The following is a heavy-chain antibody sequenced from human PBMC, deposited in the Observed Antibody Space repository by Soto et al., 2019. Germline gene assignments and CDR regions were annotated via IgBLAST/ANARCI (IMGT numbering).Heavy chain of an antibody. Sequence: QVQLQQSGPGLVNPSQTLSLTCSVSGGSINSGGYCWSWVRQHPGQGLEWIGYIYYSGSTYYNPSLKSRVTISVDTSKKQFSLTLTSVTAADTAVYYCARSRYYDYGMDVWGQGTTVTVSS. CDR1: GGSINSGGYC. CDR3: ARSRYYDYGMDV. CDR2: IYYSGST. J-gene: IGHJ6*02. V-gene: IGHV4-31*03. D-gene: IGHD1-20*01.